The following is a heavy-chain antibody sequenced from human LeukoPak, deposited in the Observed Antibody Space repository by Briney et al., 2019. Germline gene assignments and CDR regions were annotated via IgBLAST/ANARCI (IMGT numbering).Heavy chain of an antibody. Sequence: PGGSLRLSCADSGFTVSNTYMGWVCQAPGKGLEWVSVIYSGGTTYYADSVKCRVNISRDNSKNTVYLQMNSLRAEDTAVYYCARDQSSGYDPGLSSDYWGQGTLVTVSS. V-gene: IGHV3-53*01. CDR1: GFTVSNTY. CDR3: ARDQSSGYDPGLSSDY. CDR2: IYSGGTT. D-gene: IGHD5-12*01. J-gene: IGHJ4*02.